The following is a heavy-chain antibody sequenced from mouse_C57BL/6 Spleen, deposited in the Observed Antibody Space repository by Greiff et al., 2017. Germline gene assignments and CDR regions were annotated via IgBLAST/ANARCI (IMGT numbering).Heavy chain of an antibody. CDR2: IHPNDSDT. CDR3: AIQLRLQAMDY. Sequence: QVQLQQPGAELVKPGASVKVSCKASGYTFTSYWMHWVKQSPGQGLEWIGRIHPNDSDTNYNQKFKGKATLTVDKSSSTAYMQLSSLTSEDSAVYSCAIQLRLQAMDYWGPGTSVTVSS. CDR1: GYTFTSYW. V-gene: IGHV1-74*01. J-gene: IGHJ4*01. D-gene: IGHD3-2*02.